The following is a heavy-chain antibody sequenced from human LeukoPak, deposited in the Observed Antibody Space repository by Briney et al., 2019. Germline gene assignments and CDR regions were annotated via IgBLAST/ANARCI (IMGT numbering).Heavy chain of an antibody. J-gene: IGHJ4*02. CDR2: IWYDGSKN. V-gene: IGHV3-33*01. Sequence: GGSLRLSCAASGFTFSSYGMHWVRQAPGKGLEWVAVIWYDGSKNSSADSVKGRFTISRDNSKNTLYLQMYSLRAEDTAIYYCVRAISAAGYFDCWGQGTQVTVSS. D-gene: IGHD6-13*01. CDR3: VRAISAAGYFDC. CDR1: GFTFSSYG.